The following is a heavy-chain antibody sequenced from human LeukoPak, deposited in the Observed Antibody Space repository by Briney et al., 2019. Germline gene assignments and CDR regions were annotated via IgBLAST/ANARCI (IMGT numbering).Heavy chain of an antibody. J-gene: IGHJ4*02. V-gene: IGHV3-66*02. CDR3: ARETSTQCSGSCFFDY. CDR1: GFSVSSNY. CDR2: FYSGGST. D-gene: IGHD2-15*01. Sequence: GGSLRLSCAASGFSVSSNYMSWVRQAPGKGLEWVSVFYSGGSTYYADSVKGRFTISRDTSKNTLYLQMNSLRVEDTAVYYCARETSTQCSGSCFFDYWGQGTLVTVSS.